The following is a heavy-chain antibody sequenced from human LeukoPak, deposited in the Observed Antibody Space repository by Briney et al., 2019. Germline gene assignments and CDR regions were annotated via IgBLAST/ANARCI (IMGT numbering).Heavy chain of an antibody. CDR2: IIPFLDIT. J-gene: IGHJ6*02. V-gene: IGHV1-69*04. D-gene: IGHD3-10*01. CDR1: GGTFSSFP. Sequence: ASVKVSCKASGGTFSSFPISWVRQAPGQGLEWLGKIIPFLDITNYAHKFQGRVKITADKSTSTAYLELRSLRSEDTAIYYCARASELGEWFGDLLYVWGQGTAVTVSS. CDR3: ARASELGEWFGDLLYV.